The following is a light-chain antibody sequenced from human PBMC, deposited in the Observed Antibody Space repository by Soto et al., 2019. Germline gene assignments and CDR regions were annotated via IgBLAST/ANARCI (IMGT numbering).Light chain of an antibody. CDR3: ETLVSNSVL. CDR2: LEGSGSY. V-gene: IGLV4-60*03. Sequence: QSVLTQSSSASASLGSSVKLTCTLSSGHGSSIIAWHQQQPGKAPRYLMRLEGSGSYNKGSGVPDRFSGSSSGADRYLTISNRQSEDEADYYCETLVSNSVLFGGGTKLTVL. J-gene: IGLJ2*01. CDR1: SGHGSSI.